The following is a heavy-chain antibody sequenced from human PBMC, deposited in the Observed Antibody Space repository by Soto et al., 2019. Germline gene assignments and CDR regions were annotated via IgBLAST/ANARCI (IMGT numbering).Heavy chain of an antibody. J-gene: IGHJ6*02. CDR1: GFTFDDYT. D-gene: IGHD3-9*01. CDR3: AKDIWRYYDILPYGIDV. V-gene: IGHV3-43*01. Sequence: EVQLVESGGVVVQPGGSLRLSCAASGFTFDDYTMHWVRQAPGKGLEWVSLISWDGGSTYYADSVKGRFTISRDNSKNSLYLQMNSLRTEDTALYYCAKDIWRYYDILPYGIDVWGQGTTVTVSS. CDR2: ISWDGGST.